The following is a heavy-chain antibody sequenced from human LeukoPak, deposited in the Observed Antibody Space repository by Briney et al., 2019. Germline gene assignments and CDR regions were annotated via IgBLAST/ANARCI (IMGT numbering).Heavy chain of an antibody. CDR1: GFTFSSYT. CDR2: ITSSSSYT. V-gene: IGHV3-21*01. J-gene: IGHJ4*02. Sequence: GGSLRLSCAASGFTFSSYTMNWVRQAPGKGVEWVSSITSSSSYTYYADSVKGRFTISRDNAKNSLYLQMNSLRAEDTAVYYCARVWGQLVDFWGQGTLLTVSS. CDR3: ARVWGQLVDF. D-gene: IGHD6-13*01.